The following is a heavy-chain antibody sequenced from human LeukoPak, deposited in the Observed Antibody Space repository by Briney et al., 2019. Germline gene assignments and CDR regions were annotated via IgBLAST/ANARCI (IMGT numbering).Heavy chain of an antibody. D-gene: IGHD5-12*01. Sequence: GGSPRLSCAASGFTFTTYAMTWVRQAPGKGPEWVSSISGSGGRTYYADSLKGRFTISRDNSKNTLYQQMNSLRPEDTAVYSCAIGPPYGGYSDWGQGTLVTVSS. CDR2: ISGSGGRT. J-gene: IGHJ4*02. V-gene: IGHV3-23*01. CDR1: GFTFTTYA. CDR3: AIGPPYGGYSD.